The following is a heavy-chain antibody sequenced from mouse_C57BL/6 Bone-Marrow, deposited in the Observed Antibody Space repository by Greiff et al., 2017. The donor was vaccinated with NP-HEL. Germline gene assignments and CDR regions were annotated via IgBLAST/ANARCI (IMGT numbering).Heavy chain of an antibody. J-gene: IGHJ1*03. CDR3: TAIYYGNYEGVFWYFDV. V-gene: IGHV14-4*01. Sequence: VQLQQSGAELVRPGASVKLSCTASGFNIKDDYMHWVKQRPEQGLEWIGWIDPENGDTEYASKFQGKATITADTSSNTAYLQLSSLTSEDTAVYCCTAIYYGNYEGVFWYFDVWGTGTTVTVSS. CDR2: IDPENGDT. D-gene: IGHD2-1*01. CDR1: GFNIKDDY.